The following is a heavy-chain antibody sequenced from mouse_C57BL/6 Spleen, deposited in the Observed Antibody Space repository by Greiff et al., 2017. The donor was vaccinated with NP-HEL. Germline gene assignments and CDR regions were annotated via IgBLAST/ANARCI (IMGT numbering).Heavy chain of an antibody. V-gene: IGHV3-6*01. CDR3: ADGDWVAD. CDR2: ISYDGSN. Sequence: EVQLVESGPGLVKPSQSLSLTCSVTGYSITSGYYWNWIRQFPGNKLEWMGYISYDGSNNYNPSLKNRISITRDTSKNQFFLKLNSVTTEDTATYYCADGDWVADWGQGTLVTVSA. J-gene: IGHJ3*01. CDR1: GYSITSGYY.